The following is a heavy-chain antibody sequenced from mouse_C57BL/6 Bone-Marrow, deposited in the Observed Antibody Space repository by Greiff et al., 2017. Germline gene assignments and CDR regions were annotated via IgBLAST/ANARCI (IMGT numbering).Heavy chain of an antibody. Sequence: VQLQQSGPELVKPGASVKISCKASGYSFTGYYMNWVKQSPEKSLEWIGEINPSTGGTTYNQKFKAKATLTVDKTSSTDYLQLESLTSEDSAVYYCVPGVKTPYYFDYWGQGTTLTVSS. V-gene: IGHV1-42*01. CDR2: INPSTGGT. CDR1: GYSFTGYY. J-gene: IGHJ2*01. D-gene: IGHD2-13*01. CDR3: VPGVKTPYYFDY.